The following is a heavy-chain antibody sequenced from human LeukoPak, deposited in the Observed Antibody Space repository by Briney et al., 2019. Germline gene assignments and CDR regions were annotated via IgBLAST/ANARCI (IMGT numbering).Heavy chain of an antibody. CDR1: GYTVSGYY. J-gene: IGHJ1*01. CDR2: INPNSVGT. V-gene: IGHV1-2*02. D-gene: IGHD3-22*01. Sequence: GASVKVSCKAAGYTVSGYYMHWVRQAAGQGRGGRGGINPNSVGTNYAQKFQGRVTMTRDSSSSTAYMELSRLRSDATAVYYCARASYDSSDYEYFHHWGQATLVTVSS. CDR3: ARASYDSSDYEYFHH.